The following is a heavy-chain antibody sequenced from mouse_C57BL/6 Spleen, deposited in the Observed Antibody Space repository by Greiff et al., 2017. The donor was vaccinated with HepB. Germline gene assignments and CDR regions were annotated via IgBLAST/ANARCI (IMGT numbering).Heavy chain of an antibody. J-gene: IGHJ2*01. Sequence: QVQLQQPGAELVKPGASVKLSCKASGYTFTSYWMQWVKQRPGQGLEWIGEIDPSDSYTNYNQKFKGKATLTVDTSSSTAYMQLSSLTSEDSAVYYCLGSNYFDYWGQGTTLTVSS. V-gene: IGHV1-50*01. D-gene: IGHD1-1*01. CDR3: LGSNYFDY. CDR2: IDPSDSYT. CDR1: GYTFTSYW.